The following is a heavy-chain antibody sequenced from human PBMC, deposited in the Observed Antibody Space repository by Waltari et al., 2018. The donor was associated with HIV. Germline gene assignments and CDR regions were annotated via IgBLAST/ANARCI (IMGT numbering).Heavy chain of an antibody. V-gene: IGHV3-21*01. Sequence: VRLLESGGGLVRPGGSLRLSCAASGFRFSAYNMNWVRQGQGKGREWVASSGGLQKFIHYADSVKGRFTVSRDNAKNSLYLQMNSLTAEDTAVYYCARGPSSGWSWFDPWGQGTLVTVSS. CDR3: ARGPSSGWSWFDP. J-gene: IGHJ5*02. CDR2: SGGLQKFI. D-gene: IGHD6-19*01. CDR1: GFRFSAYN.